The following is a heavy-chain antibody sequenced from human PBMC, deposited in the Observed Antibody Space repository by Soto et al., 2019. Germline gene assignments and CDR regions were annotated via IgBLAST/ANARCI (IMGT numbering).Heavy chain of an antibody. CDR2: IKSKTDGGTT. J-gene: IGHJ3*02. Sequence: PGGSLRLSCAASGFTFSNAWMSWVRQAPGKGLEWVGRIKSKTDGGTTDYAAPVKGRFTISRDDSKNTLYLQMNSLKTEDTAVYYCTTTAPQTPSIVVVTANAFDIWGQGTMVTVSS. D-gene: IGHD2-21*02. CDR1: GFTFSNAW. V-gene: IGHV3-15*01. CDR3: TTTAPQTPSIVVVTANAFDI.